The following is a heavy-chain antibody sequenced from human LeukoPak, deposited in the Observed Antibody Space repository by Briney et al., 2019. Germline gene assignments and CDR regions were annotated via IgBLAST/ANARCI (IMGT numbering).Heavy chain of an antibody. D-gene: IGHD3-22*01. V-gene: IGHV1-18*01. CDR1: GYTFTSYG. CDR3: ARAPYTYTYYYDSSGYQGYYYYMDV. CDR2: ISAYNGST. J-gene: IGHJ6*03. Sequence: ASVKVSCKASGYTFTSYGISWVRQAPGQGLEWMGWISAYNGSTNYAQKLQGRVTMTTDTSTSTAYMELRSLRSDDTAVYYCARAPYTYTYYYDSSGYQGYYYYMDVWGKGTTVTVSS.